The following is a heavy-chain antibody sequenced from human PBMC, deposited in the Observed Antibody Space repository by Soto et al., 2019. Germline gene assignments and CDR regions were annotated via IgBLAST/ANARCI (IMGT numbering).Heavy chain of an antibody. CDR1: VGSFSSFSYY. Sequence: PSETLSRSCPVSVGSFSSFSYYWSCIRQPPGKGLELMVYSYYGVSTDYSPSLSRLGTISVDTCKDHFSLRLSSVTAADTAVYYCARGDVEMAAVVDYWGQGTLVTVAS. CDR2: SYYGVST. CDR3: ARGDVEMAAVVDY. J-gene: IGHJ4*02. V-gene: IGHV4-61*01. D-gene: IGHD6-19*01.